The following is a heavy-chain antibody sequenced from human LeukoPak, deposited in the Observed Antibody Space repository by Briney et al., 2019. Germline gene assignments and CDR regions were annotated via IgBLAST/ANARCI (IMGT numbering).Heavy chain of an antibody. CDR2: IYYSGST. V-gene: IGHV4-39*01. CDR3: ARQTYYYDSSGHPYWYFDL. CDR1: GVSISSSSYY. J-gene: IGHJ2*01. Sequence: SETLSLTCTVSGVSISSSSYYWVWIRQPPGKGLEWIGTIYYSGSTYYNPSLKSRLTMSVDTSKNQFSLKLSSVTVADTAIYYCARQTYYYDSSGHPYWYFDLWGRGTLVTVSS. D-gene: IGHD3-22*01.